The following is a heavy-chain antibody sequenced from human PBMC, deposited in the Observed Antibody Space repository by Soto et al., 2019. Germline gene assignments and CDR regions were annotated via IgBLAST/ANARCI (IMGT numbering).Heavy chain of an antibody. D-gene: IGHD6-6*01. CDR2: TYYRSKWYN. J-gene: IGHJ6*02. CDR3: AIDLTAARLTEIDDYYYYGMDV. CDR1: GDSVSSNSAA. V-gene: IGHV6-1*01. Sequence: SQTLSLTCAISGDSVSSNSAAWNWIRQSPSRGLEWLGRTYYRSKWYNDYAVSVKSRITINPDTSKNQFSLQLNSVTPEDTAVYYCAIDLTAARLTEIDDYYYYGMDVWGQGTTVTVSS.